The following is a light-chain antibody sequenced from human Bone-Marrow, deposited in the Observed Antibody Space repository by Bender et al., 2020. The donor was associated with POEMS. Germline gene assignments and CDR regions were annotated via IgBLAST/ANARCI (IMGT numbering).Light chain of an antibody. J-gene: IGLJ1*01. CDR3: SSYAGSNNFV. V-gene: IGLV1-44*01. CDR1: SSNIGTNP. Sequence: QSVLTQPPSASGTPGQRVTISCSGSSSNIGTNPVNWYQQLPGTAPKLLIYINNQRPSGVPDRFSGSKSGTSASLAISGLQSEDEADYYCSSYAGSNNFVFGTGTKVTVL. CDR2: INN.